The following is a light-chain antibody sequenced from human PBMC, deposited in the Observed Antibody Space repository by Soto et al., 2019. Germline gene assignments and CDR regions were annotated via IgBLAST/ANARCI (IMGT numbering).Light chain of an antibody. Sequence: QSVLTQPRSVSGSPGQSVTISCTGTRSDVGSYSHVSWYHQHPGKAPKLMIYDVSRRPSGVPDRFSGSKSANTASLTISGLQADDEADYYCCSNTASHTWIFCGGTKLTVL. CDR1: RSDVGSYSH. V-gene: IGLV2-11*01. CDR2: DVS. CDR3: CSNTASHTWI. J-gene: IGLJ2*01.